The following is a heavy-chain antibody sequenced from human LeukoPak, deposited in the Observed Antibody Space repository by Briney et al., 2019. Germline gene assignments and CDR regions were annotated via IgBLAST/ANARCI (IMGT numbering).Heavy chain of an antibody. CDR2: IYTSGST. J-gene: IGHJ4*02. D-gene: IGHD3-10*01. CDR1: GGSISSYY. CDR3: ARYRSGEKNYYGSGDEKYFDY. V-gene: IGHV4-4*07. Sequence: SETLSLTCTVSGGSISSYYWSWIRQPAGKGLEWIGRIYTSGSTNYNPSLKSRVTMSVDTSKNQFSLKLSSVTAADTAVYYCARYRSGEKNYYGSGDEKYFDYWGQGTLVTVSS.